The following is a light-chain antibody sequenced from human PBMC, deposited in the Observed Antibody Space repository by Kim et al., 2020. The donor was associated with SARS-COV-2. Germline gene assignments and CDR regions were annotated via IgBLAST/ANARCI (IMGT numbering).Light chain of an antibody. V-gene: IGKV1-33*01. CDR1: LDIRNY. CDR2: DAS. J-gene: IGKJ2*01. CDR3: QQYDNLPHT. Sequence: SASVGDLVTLTCQASLDIRNYLNWYQQKPGKAPKLLIYDASDLEAGVPSRFSGSGAGSHFTFTITSLQPEDVATYYCQQYDNLPHTFGQGTKLEI.